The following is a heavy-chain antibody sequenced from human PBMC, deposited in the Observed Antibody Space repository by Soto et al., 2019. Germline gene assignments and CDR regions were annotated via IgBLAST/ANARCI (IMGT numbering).Heavy chain of an antibody. D-gene: IGHD3-10*01. J-gene: IGHJ4*02. CDR2: IRSKANSYAT. V-gene: IGHV3-73*01. Sequence: EVQLVESGGGLVQPGGSLKLSCAASGFTFSGSAMHWVRQASGKGLEWVGRIRSKANSYATAYAASVKGRFTISRDDSKNTAYLQMNSLKTEDTAVYYCTRVGVRVTYWGQGTLVTVSS. CDR3: TRVGVRVTY. CDR1: GFTFSGSA.